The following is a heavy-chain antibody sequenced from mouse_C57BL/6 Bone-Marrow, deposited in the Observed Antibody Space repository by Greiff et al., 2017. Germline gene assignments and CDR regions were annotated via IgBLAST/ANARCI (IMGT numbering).Heavy chain of an antibody. CDR1: GFTFSSYA. D-gene: IGHD2-12*01. CDR3: AREDDGDWYFDV. V-gene: IGHV5-4*01. J-gene: IGHJ1*03. Sequence: EVQLVESGGGLVKPGGSLKLSCAASGFTFSSYAMSWVRPTPEKRLEWVATISDGGSYTYYPDNVKGRFTISRDNAKNNLYLQMSHLKSEDTAMYYCAREDDGDWYFDVWGTGTTVTVSS. CDR2: ISDGGSYT.